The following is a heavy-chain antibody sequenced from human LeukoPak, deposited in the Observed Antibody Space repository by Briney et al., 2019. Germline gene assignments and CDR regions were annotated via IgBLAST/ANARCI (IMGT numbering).Heavy chain of an antibody. J-gene: IGHJ4*02. CDR3: AKGSESRVVRGARPPYFDY. V-gene: IGHV3-23*01. Sequence: PGGSLRLSCAAFGFTFSSYAMSWVRQAPGKGLEWVSVISGSGGSTYYGDSVKGRFTISRDNSENMLYLQIASLRAEDTAVYYCAKGSESRVVRGARPPYFDYWGQGILVTVSS. CDR1: GFTFSSYA. CDR2: ISGSGGST. D-gene: IGHD3-10*01.